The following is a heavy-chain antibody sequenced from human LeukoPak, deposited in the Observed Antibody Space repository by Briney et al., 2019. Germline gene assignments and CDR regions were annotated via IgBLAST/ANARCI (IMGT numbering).Heavy chain of an antibody. CDR1: GYSISSGYY. V-gene: IGHV4-38-2*01. Sequence: SETLSLTCAVSGYSISSGYYWGWIRQPPGKGLEWIGSIYRSGSTHYNPSLKSRVTISVDTSKNQFSLKLSSVTAADTAVYYCASDYGDHLFDYWGQGTLVTVPS. J-gene: IGHJ4*02. D-gene: IGHD4-17*01. CDR3: ASDYGDHLFDY. CDR2: IYRSGST.